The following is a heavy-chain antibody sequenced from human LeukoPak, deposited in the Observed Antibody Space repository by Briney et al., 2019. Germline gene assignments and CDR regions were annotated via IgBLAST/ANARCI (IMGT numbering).Heavy chain of an antibody. CDR2: IYYSGST. CDR3: ARLGTTDDAFDI. Sequence: SETLSLTCTVSGVSISSYYWSWIRQPPGKGLEWIGYIYYSGSTNYNPSLKSRVTISVDTSKNQFSLKLSSVTAADTAVYYCARLGTTDDAFDIWGQGTMVTVSS. D-gene: IGHD4-17*01. J-gene: IGHJ3*02. V-gene: IGHV4-59*01. CDR1: GVSISSYY.